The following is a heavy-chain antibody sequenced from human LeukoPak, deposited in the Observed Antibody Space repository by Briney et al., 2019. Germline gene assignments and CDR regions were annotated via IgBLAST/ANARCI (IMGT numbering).Heavy chain of an antibody. D-gene: IGHD5-24*01. J-gene: IGHJ4*02. CDR1: GGSISSYY. CDR2: IYYSGST. V-gene: IGHV4-59*01. Sequence: SETLSLTCTVSGGSISSYYWSWIRQPPGKGLEWIGYIYYSGSTNYNPSLKSQVTISIDTSKNQFSLKLSSVTAADTAVYYCARGGRGWLQIDYWGQGALVTVSS. CDR3: ARGGRGWLQIDY.